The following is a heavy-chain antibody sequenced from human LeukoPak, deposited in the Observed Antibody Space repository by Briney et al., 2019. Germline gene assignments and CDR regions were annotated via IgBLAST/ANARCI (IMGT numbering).Heavy chain of an antibody. CDR2: IYYSGST. V-gene: IGHV4-59*01. CDR1: GGSISSYY. D-gene: IGHD3-3*02. J-gene: IGHJ6*03. Sequence: SETLSLTCTVSGGSISSYYWSWIRQPPGKGLEWIGYIYYSGSTNYNPSLKSRVTISVDTSKNQFSLKLSSVTAADTAVYYCARAIRNESGDYYYYYMDVWGKGTTVTVSS. CDR3: ARAIRNESGDYYYYYMDV.